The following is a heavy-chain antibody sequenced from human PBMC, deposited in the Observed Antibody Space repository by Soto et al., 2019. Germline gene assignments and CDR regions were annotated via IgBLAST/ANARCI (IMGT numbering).Heavy chain of an antibody. CDR2: IYYSGST. J-gene: IGHJ4*02. CDR3: ARHEPDTAMAPAPPFDY. D-gene: IGHD5-18*01. V-gene: IGHV4-59*08. CDR1: GGSISSYY. Sequence: SETLSLTCTVSGGSISSYYWSWIRQPPGKGLEWIGYIYYSGSTNYNPSLKSRVTISVDTSKNQFSLKLSSVTAADTAVYYCARHEPDTAMAPAPPFDYWGQGTLVTVS.